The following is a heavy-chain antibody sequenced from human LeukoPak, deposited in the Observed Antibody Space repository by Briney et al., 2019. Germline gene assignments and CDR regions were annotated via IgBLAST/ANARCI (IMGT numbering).Heavy chain of an antibody. Sequence: TGGSLRLSCAASGFTFSSYAMSWVRQAPGKGLEWVSAISGSGGSTYYADSVKGRFTISRDNSKNTLYLQMNSLRAEDTAVYYCAKAPHRYKLRGGEYFQHWGQGTLVTVSS. CDR3: AKAPHRYKLRGGEYFQH. CDR2: ISGSGGST. V-gene: IGHV3-23*01. J-gene: IGHJ1*01. CDR1: GFTFSSYA. D-gene: IGHD1-1*01.